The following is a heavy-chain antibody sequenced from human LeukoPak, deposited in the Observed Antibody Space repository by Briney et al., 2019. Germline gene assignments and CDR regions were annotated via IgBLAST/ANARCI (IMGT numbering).Heavy chain of an antibody. J-gene: IGHJ5*02. Sequence: GESLKISCKGSGYSFTNYWIGWVRQMPGKGLEWMGIIYPDDSDTRYSPSFQGQVTISADKSISTAYLQWSSLKASDTAMYYCARHRRDCTSTNCYYNWFDPWGQGTLVTVSS. V-gene: IGHV5-51*01. CDR2: IYPDDSDT. CDR3: ARHRRDCTSTNCYYNWFDP. CDR1: GYSFTNYW. D-gene: IGHD2-2*01.